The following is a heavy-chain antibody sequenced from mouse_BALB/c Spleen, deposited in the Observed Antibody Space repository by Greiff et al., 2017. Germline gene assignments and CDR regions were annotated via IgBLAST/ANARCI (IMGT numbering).Heavy chain of an antibody. CDR3: ARNSDY. CDR1: GFTFSSYT. CDR2: ISNGGGST. J-gene: IGHJ4*01. Sequence: EVQVVESGGGLVQPGGSLKLSCAASGFTFSSYTMSWVRQTPEKRLEWVAYISNGGGSTYYPDTVKGRFTISRDNAKNTLYLQMSSLKSEDTAMYYCARNSDYWGQGTSVTVSS. V-gene: IGHV5-12-2*01.